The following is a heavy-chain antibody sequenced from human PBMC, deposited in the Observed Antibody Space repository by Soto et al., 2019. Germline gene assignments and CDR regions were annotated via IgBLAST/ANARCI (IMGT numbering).Heavy chain of an antibody. D-gene: IGHD6-6*01. J-gene: IGHJ6*02. V-gene: IGHV3-48*02. CDR2: ISSSSSTI. CDR3: ASEYSSSSAWRGYYYYGMDV. CDR1: GFTFSSYS. Sequence: GGSLRLSCAASGFTFSSYSMNWVRQAPGKGLEWVSYISSSSSTIYYADSVKGRFTISRDNAKNSLYLQMNSLRDEDTAVYYCASEYSSSSAWRGYYYYGMDVWGQGTTVTVSS.